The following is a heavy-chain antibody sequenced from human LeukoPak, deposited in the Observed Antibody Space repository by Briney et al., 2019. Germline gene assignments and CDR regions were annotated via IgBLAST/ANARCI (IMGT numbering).Heavy chain of an antibody. V-gene: IGHV3-66*02. J-gene: IGHJ4*02. D-gene: IGHD6-25*01. CDR3: ARGSSLAAAARGFDY. CDR2: IYSGGGA. Sequence: GGFLRLSCAASGFTVSTNYMGWVRQAPGKGLDWVSVIYSGGGAYYADSVKDRFTIFRDTSKNTLYLQMNSPRPEDTAVYYCARGSSLAAAARGFDYWGQGTLVTVSS. CDR1: GFTVSTNY.